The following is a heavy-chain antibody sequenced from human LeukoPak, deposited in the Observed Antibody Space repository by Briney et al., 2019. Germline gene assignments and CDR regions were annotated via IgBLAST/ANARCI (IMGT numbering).Heavy chain of an antibody. Sequence: ASVKVSCKASGYTFTGYYMHWVRQAPGQGLEWMGWINPNSGGTNYAQKFQGRVTMTRVTSISPAYMEPSRLRSDDTAVYSCATAGDVLSGYSGYDSPAYWGQGTLVTVSS. V-gene: IGHV1-2*02. CDR3: ATAGDVLSGYSGYDSPAY. D-gene: IGHD5-12*01. J-gene: IGHJ4*02. CDR1: GYTFTGYY. CDR2: INPNSGGT.